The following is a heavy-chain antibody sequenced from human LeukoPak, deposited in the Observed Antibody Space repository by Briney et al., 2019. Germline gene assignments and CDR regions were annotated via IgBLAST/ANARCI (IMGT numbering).Heavy chain of an antibody. CDR1: GGSISSGSYY. J-gene: IGHJ4*02. CDR3: ARSRIEMATISPADY. D-gene: IGHD5-24*01. V-gene: IGHV4-61*10. CDR2: IFYTGTT. Sequence: PSQTLSLTCTVSGGSISSGSYYWSWIRQPAGKGLEWIGYIFYTGTTNYNPSLKSRVTISVDTSNEQFSLKLTSVTAADSAVYYCARSRIEMATISPADYWGQGTLVTVSS.